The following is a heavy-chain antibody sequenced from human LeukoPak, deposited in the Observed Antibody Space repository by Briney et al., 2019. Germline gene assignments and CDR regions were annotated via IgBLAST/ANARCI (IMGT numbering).Heavy chain of an antibody. Sequence: GSLRLSCAASGFTFSSYWMHWVRQAPGKGLEWVSAISGSSGSTYYADSVKGRFTISRDNSKNTLYLQMNSLRAEDTAVYYCAKNHLAYCSGGSCSPFDYWGQGTLVTVSS. CDR2: ISGSSGST. D-gene: IGHD2-15*01. J-gene: IGHJ4*02. CDR3: AKNHLAYCSGGSCSPFDY. CDR1: GFTFSSYW. V-gene: IGHV3-23*01.